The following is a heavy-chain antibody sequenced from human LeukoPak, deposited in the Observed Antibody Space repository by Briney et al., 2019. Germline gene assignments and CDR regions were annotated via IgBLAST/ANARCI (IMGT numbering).Heavy chain of an antibody. Sequence: QSGGSLRLSCAASGFTFSSYAMSWVRQAPGKGLEWVSAISGSGGSTYYADSVKGRFTVSRDNSKNTLYLQMNSLRAEDTAVYYCAKEGYTHELPLRKYSSSPGNWFDPWGQGTLVTVSS. CDR2: ISGSGGST. D-gene: IGHD6-6*01. J-gene: IGHJ5*02. CDR1: GFTFSSYA. V-gene: IGHV3-23*01. CDR3: AKEGYTHELPLRKYSSSPGNWFDP.